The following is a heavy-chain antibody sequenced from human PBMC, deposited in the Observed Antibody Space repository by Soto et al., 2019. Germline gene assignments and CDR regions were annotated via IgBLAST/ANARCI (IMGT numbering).Heavy chain of an antibody. D-gene: IGHD3-10*01. J-gene: IGHJ4*02. V-gene: IGHV4-59*08. CDR2: IYYTGST. Sequence: PSETLSLTCTVSGASMGTYYWSWIRQPPGKGLEWIGYIYYTGSTNYNPSLKSRGTISLDTSKNQFSLSLSSVTAGDTAVYYCARHYAASGRYYQAFDYWGQGTPVTVSS. CDR3: ARHYAASGRYYQAFDY. CDR1: GASMGTYY.